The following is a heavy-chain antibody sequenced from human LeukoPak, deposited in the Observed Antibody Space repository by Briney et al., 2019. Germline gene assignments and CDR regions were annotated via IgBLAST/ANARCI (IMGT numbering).Heavy chain of an antibody. V-gene: IGHV3-30*18. J-gene: IGHJ4*02. CDR3: AKDKIDGDYVTPFVY. Sequence: AGSLRLSCAASGFNFSNHGIHWVRQAPGKGRDWVAAISHDGSQTYYTDSAKGRFTVSRDNSKNTMCLQLNSLSVEDTAMYFCAKDKIDGDYVTPFVYWGQGTLVTVSS. CDR1: GFNFSNHG. D-gene: IGHD4-17*01. CDR2: ISHDGSQT.